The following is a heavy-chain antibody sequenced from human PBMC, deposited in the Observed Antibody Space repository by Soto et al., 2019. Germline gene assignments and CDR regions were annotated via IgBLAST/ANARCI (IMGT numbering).Heavy chain of an antibody. V-gene: IGHV1-2*02. CDR3: ARVEGYSSGWGVGYYYYGMDV. CDR1: GYTFTGYY. CDR2: INPNSGGT. Sequence: QVQLVQSGAEVKKPGASVKVSCKASGYTFTGYYMHWVRQAPGQGLEWMGWINPNSGGTNYAQKFQGRVTMTRDTSISTAYMELSRLRSDDTAVYYCARVEGYSSGWGVGYYYYGMDVWGQGTTVTVSS. J-gene: IGHJ6*02. D-gene: IGHD6-19*01.